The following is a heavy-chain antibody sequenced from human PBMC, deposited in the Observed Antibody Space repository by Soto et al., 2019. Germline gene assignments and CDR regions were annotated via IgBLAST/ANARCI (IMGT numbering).Heavy chain of an antibody. CDR2: ISSSGDSA. CDR1: GFIFSTYA. V-gene: IGHV3-23*01. J-gene: IGHJ3*02. Sequence: GGSLRLSCAASGFIFSTYAMNWVRQAPGKGLEWVSAISSSGDSAYYAESVRGRFTISRDNSISTLYLQMRSLRPEDTAVYYCAHPRGYGVFDAVDIWGQGTMVTVSS. D-gene: IGHD4-17*01. CDR3: AHPRGYGVFDAVDI.